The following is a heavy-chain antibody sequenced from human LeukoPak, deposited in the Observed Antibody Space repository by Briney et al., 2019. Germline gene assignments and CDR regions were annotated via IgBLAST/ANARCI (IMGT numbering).Heavy chain of an antibody. Sequence: GGSLRLSCEASGFTFSDYFMTWIRQAPGKGLEWVSYISGSGSNKYYADSVKGRFTISRDNAKNSLYLQMNSLRVEDTAVYYCATSQSSVAGIVGDWGQGTLVTVSS. CDR3: ATSQSSVAGIVGD. CDR2: ISGSGSNK. J-gene: IGHJ4*02. CDR1: GFTFSDYF. V-gene: IGHV3-11*04. D-gene: IGHD6-19*01.